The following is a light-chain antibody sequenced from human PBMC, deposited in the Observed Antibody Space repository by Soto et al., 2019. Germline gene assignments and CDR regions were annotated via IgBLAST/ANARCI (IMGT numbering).Light chain of an antibody. V-gene: IGLV4-69*01. Sequence: QSVLTQSPSASASLGASVKLTCTLNSGHSSYAIAWHQQQPEKGPRYLMKLNSDGSHSKGDGIPDRFLGSSSGAERYLTISSLQSEDEADYYCQTWDTGIRVVFGGGTKSPS. J-gene: IGLJ2*01. CDR3: QTWDTGIRVV. CDR2: LNSDGSH. CDR1: SGHSSYA.